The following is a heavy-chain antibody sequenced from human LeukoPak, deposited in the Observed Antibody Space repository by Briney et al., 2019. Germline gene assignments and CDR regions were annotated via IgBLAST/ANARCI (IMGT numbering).Heavy chain of an antibody. CDR1: GFTFSSYG. Sequence: GGSLRLSCAASGFTFSSYGMHWVRQAPGKGLEWVSAISGSGGSTYYADSVKGRFTISRDNSKNTLYLQMNSLRAEDTAVYYCARDKWLTTTHYFDYWGQGTLVTVSS. CDR2: ISGSGGST. D-gene: IGHD4-11*01. J-gene: IGHJ4*02. CDR3: ARDKWLTTTHYFDY. V-gene: IGHV3-23*01.